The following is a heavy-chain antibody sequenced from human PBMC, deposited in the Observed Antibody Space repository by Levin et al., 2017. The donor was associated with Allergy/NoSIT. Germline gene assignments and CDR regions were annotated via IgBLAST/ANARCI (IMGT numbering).Heavy chain of an antibody. J-gene: IGHJ3*02. Sequence: SCTVSGGSISSNYWTWIRQSPRKGLEWIGYIYSSGSTNYNPSLKSRVTISLDTSKNQFSLKVNSVTAADTAVYYCARDSLRVANAFDIWGRGTIVTVSS. D-gene: IGHD3-3*01. CDR1: GGSISSNY. CDR2: IYSSGST. V-gene: IGHV4-59*01. CDR3: ARDSLRVANAFDI.